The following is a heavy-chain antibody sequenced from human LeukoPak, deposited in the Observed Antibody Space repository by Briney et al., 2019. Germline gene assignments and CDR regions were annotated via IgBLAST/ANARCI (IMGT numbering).Heavy chain of an antibody. CDR3: TRVEMFGSSWAYYFDY. Sequence: GGSLRLSCAASGFTFSNAWMSWVRQAPGKGLEWVGFIRSKAYGGTTEYAASVKGRFTISRDDSKSIAYLQMNSLKTEDTAVYYCTRVEMFGSSWAYYFDYWGQGTLVTVSS. D-gene: IGHD6-13*01. CDR2: IRSKAYGGTT. J-gene: IGHJ4*02. CDR1: GFTFSNAW. V-gene: IGHV3-49*04.